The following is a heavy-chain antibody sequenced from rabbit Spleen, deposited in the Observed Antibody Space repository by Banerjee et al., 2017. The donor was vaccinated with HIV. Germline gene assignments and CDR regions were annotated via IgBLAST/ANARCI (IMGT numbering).Heavy chain of an antibody. V-gene: IGHV1S40*01. Sequence: QSLEESGGGLVKPGASLTLTCKASGFSFNSGYDMSWVRQAPGKGLEWIGFIYTGNGKNYYASWAKGRFTISKTSSTTVTLQVTSLTAADTATYFCARDAAGREDFNLWGPGTLVTVS. J-gene: IGHJ4*01. CDR2: IYTGNGKN. CDR3: ARDAAGREDFNL. CDR1: GFSFNSGYD. D-gene: IGHD4-2*01.